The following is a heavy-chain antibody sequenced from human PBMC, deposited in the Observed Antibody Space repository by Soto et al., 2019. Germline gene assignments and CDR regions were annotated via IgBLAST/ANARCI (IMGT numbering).Heavy chain of an antibody. V-gene: IGHV1-3*01. Sequence: GASVKVSYKGSGYTFANYAMHWVRHAPGQRLEWMEWINAGNGKTKYSQKLQGRVTMTTDTSTSTAYMELRSLRSDDTAVYYCASYCSGGSCYSLDYYYYGMAVWGQGTTVTVSS. CDR2: INAGNGKT. CDR1: GYTFANYA. CDR3: ASYCSGGSCYSLDYYYYGMAV. D-gene: IGHD2-15*01. J-gene: IGHJ6*02.